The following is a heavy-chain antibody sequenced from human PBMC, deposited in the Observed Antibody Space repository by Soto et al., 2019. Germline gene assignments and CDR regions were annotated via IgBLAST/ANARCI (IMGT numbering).Heavy chain of an antibody. CDR1: GGSISSYY. J-gene: IGHJ6*02. CDR2: IYNSGST. V-gene: IGHV4-59*01. D-gene: IGHD3-10*01. Sequence: KPSETLSLTCTVSGGSISSYYWSWIRRPPGKGLEWIGYIYNSGSTHSNPSLQSRVTISVDTSKNQFSLKLSSVTAADTGIYYCARARITMVREVIKYNMDVWGQGTTVTVSS. CDR3: ARARITMVREVIKYNMDV.